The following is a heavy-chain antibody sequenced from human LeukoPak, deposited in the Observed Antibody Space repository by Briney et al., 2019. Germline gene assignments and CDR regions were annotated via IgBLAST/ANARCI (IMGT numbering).Heavy chain of an antibody. J-gene: IGHJ4*02. CDR1: VFTISSYA. CDR3: AKEMYSWFGESPCSY. CDR2: ISGSGGST. V-gene: IGHV3-23*01. D-gene: IGHD3-10*01. Sequence: GGPLRLSCAVSVFTISSYAMSWVRQAPGKGLEWVSAISGSGGSTYYADSVKGRFTISRDNSKNTLYLQMNSLRAEDTAVYYCAKEMYSWFGESPCSYWGQGTLVTVSS.